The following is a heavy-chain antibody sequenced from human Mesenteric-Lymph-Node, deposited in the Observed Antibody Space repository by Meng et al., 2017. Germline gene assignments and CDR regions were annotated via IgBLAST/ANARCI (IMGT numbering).Heavy chain of an antibody. Sequence: SWAASGFTVSSNYMSWVRQAPGKGREGVSVIYSGGSTYYADSVKGRLPISRHNSKNTPYLQMNSLRAEDTAVYYGARQSRGYYYDDGGAFDIWGQGTMVTVSS. CDR3: ARQSRGYYYDDGGAFDI. J-gene: IGHJ3*02. CDR1: GFTVSSNY. V-gene: IGHV3-53*04. CDR2: IYSGGST. D-gene: IGHD3-22*01.